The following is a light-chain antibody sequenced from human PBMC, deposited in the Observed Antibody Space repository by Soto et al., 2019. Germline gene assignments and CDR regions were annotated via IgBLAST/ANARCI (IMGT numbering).Light chain of an antibody. CDR2: YDR. CDR1: NIGSKS. Sequence: SYELTQPPSVSVAPGKTARITCGGNNIGSKSVHWYQQKPGQAPVLVIYYDRDRPSGMPERFSGSNSGNTATLTISRVKAGDEADYYCQVWDSRSDPYGFGTGTKVTVL. V-gene: IGLV3-21*04. J-gene: IGLJ1*01. CDR3: QVWDSRSDPYG.